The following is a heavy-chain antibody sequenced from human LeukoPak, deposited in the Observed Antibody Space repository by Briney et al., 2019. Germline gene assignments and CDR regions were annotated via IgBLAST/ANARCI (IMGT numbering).Heavy chain of an antibody. CDR2: IKSEGSGT. D-gene: IGHD6-19*01. Sequence: GGSLRLSCAASGFTFSNYWMHWVRQVPGKGLVWVSRIKSEGSGTTYADLVKGRFAISRDNAKNTLYLQMNSLRVEDTAVYYCVRAADSSYTSGWSASFDYWGQGTLVTVSS. CDR1: GFTFSNYW. V-gene: IGHV3-74*03. J-gene: IGHJ4*02. CDR3: VRAADSSYTSGWSASFDY.